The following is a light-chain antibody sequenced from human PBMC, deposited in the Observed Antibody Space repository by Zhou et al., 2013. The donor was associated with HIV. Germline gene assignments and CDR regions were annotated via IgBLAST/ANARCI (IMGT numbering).Light chain of an antibody. CDR1: QGISSY. J-gene: IGKJ5*01. CDR3: QQLNSYPPV. CDR2: AAS. Sequence: IQLTQSPSSLSASVGDRVTITCRASQGISSYLAWYQQKPGKAPKLLIYAASTLQSGVPSRFSGSGSGTDFTLTISSLQPEDSATYYCQQLNSYPPVFGQGTRLEIK. V-gene: IGKV1-9*01.